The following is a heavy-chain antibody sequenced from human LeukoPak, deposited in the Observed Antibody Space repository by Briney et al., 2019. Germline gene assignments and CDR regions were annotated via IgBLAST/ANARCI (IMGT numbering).Heavy chain of an antibody. J-gene: IGHJ4*02. V-gene: IGHV3-23*01. Sequence: GVSLRLSCAASGFIFSSSAMTWVRQAPGKGLEWVSAISGTGGSTVYADSVKGRLTISRDNSKNTLYLQMGSLRDEDTAIYYCTKGGSYAPLDYWGQGTLVTVSS. D-gene: IGHD1-26*01. CDR1: GFIFSSSA. CDR2: ISGTGGST. CDR3: TKGGSYAPLDY.